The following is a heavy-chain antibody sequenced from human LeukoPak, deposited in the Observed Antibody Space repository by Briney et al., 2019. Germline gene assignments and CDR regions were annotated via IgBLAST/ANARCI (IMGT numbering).Heavy chain of an antibody. CDR1: GFTFSSYS. Sequence: GGSLRLSCAASGFTFSSYSMNWVRQAPGKGLEWVSYISSSSSTIYYADSVKGRFTISRDNAKNSLYLQMNSLRAEDTAVYYCARGFYGSGSCLFDYWGQGTLVTVSS. CDR2: ISSSSSTI. V-gene: IGHV3-48*04. D-gene: IGHD3-10*01. CDR3: ARGFYGSGSCLFDY. J-gene: IGHJ4*02.